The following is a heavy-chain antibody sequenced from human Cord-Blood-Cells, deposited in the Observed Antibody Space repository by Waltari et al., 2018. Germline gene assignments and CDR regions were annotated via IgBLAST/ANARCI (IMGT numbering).Heavy chain of an antibody. Sequence: QLQLQESGPGLVNPSETLSLTCTVPGGSISSRSYYWGWIRQPPGKGLGGFGSIYYSGRSYYNPSLKIRVPISVDTSKNQFSLKLSSVTAADTAVYYCASYGSGSYYNGNFDYWGQGTLVTVSS. D-gene: IGHD3-10*01. J-gene: IGHJ4*02. CDR1: GGSISSRSYY. CDR3: ASYGSGSYYNGNFDY. V-gene: IGHV4-39*01. CDR2: IYYSGRS.